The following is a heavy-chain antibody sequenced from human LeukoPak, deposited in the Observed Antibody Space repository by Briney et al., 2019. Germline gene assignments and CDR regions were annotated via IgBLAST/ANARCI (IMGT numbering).Heavy chain of an antibody. CDR1: GFTFGDYA. CDR2: IRSETYGGTT. J-gene: IGHJ4*02. Sequence: GGSLRLSCTASGFTFGDYAMRWFRQAPGKGLEGVGFIRSETYGGTTEYAASVKGRFSISRDDSKSIAYLQMNSLKTEDTAVYFCTRDPAGYAYGYSFFDYWGQGTLVTVSS. CDR3: TRDPAGYAYGYSFFDY. D-gene: IGHD3-22*01. V-gene: IGHV3-49*03.